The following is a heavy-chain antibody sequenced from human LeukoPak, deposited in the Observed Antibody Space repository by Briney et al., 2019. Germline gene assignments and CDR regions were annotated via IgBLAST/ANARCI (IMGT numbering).Heavy chain of an antibody. CDR2: IYISGTP. J-gene: IGHJ4*02. D-gene: IGHD4-11*01. CDR3: AREKMTTITTIDY. Sequence: SETLSLTCSVSGDSIGTYYWTWIRKPAGKGLEWIGRIYISGTPNYNPSLRGRVTMSIDTSMNQFSLKLTSVTAADTAVYYCAREKMTTITTIDYWGQGTLVTVSS. V-gene: IGHV4-4*07. CDR1: GDSIGTYY.